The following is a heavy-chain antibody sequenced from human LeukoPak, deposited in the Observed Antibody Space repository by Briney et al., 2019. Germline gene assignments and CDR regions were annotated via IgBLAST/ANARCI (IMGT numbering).Heavy chain of an antibody. D-gene: IGHD3-22*01. V-gene: IGHV3-21*01. J-gene: IGHJ3*02. CDR2: ISRDSIFI. CDR1: GFTFTNHG. Sequence: PGGSLRLSCAASGFTFTNHGMSWVRQALGKGLEWVSSISRDSIFIYYADSLKGRFTISRDNAKKSLYLQMNSPRAEDTAVYYCARRFYDTSPRPFDIWGQGTMVTVSS. CDR3: ARRFYDTSPRPFDI.